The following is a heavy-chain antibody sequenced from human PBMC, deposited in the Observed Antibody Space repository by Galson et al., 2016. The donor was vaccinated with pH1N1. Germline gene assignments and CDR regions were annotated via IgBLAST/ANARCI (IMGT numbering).Heavy chain of an antibody. CDR1: GYTFTSND. CDR3: ATEAKATSGESALED. Sequence: SVKVSCKASGYTFTSNDISWVRQAPGQGLEWMGWSSTYNGNTNYAQKLQGRVSMTTDTSTSTAYMELSSLRSEDTAVYYCATEAKATSGESALEDWGQGTMVTVSS. V-gene: IGHV1-18*01. D-gene: IGHD7-27*01. J-gene: IGHJ3*01. CDR2: SSTYNGNT.